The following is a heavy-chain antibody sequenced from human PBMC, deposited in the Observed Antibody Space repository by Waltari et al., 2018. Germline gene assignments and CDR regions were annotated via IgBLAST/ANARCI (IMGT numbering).Heavy chain of an antibody. Sequence: EVQLVESGGGLVQPGGSLRLSCAASGFTFSSYAMSWVRQAPGKGLEWVSAISGSGGSTYYADSGKGRFTIARDNSKNTLYLQMNSLRAEDTAVYYCAKRYDSSGYTDWPPGEWGQGTLVTVSS. CDR2: ISGSGGST. V-gene: IGHV3-23*04. CDR3: AKRYDSSGYTDWPPGE. J-gene: IGHJ4*02. D-gene: IGHD3-22*01. CDR1: GFTFSSYA.